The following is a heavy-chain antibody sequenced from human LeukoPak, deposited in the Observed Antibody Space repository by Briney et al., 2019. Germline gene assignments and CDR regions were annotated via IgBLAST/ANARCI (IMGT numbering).Heavy chain of an antibody. CDR2: ISASGHYT. Sequence: GGSLRLSCAASGFTVSSNYMSWVRQAPGKGLEWVSGISASGHYTYNADSAKGRFTISRDNSKNTLYLQMNSLRAEDTAVYYCARYSSSWALRYWGQGTLVTVSS. J-gene: IGHJ4*02. CDR1: GFTVSSNY. D-gene: IGHD6-13*01. V-gene: IGHV3-66*02. CDR3: ARYSSSWALRY.